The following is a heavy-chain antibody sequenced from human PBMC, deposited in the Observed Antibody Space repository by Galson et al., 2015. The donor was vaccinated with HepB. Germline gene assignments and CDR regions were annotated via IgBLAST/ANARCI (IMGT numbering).Heavy chain of an antibody. CDR1: GFTFSSYS. Sequence: SLRLSCAASGFTFSSYSMNWVRQAPGKGLEWVSSISSSSSYIYYADSVKGRFTISRDNAKNSLYLQMNSLRAEDTAVYYCASPPHVSDSSGPTPGDYYYGMDVWGQGTTVTVSS. CDR3: ASPPHVSDSSGPTPGDYYYGMDV. CDR2: ISSSSSYI. V-gene: IGHV3-21*01. J-gene: IGHJ6*02. D-gene: IGHD3-22*01.